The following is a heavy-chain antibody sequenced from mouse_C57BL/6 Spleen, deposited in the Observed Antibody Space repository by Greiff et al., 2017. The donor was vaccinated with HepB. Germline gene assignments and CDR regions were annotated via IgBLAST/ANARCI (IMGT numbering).Heavy chain of an antibody. CDR1: GYTFTDYN. D-gene: IGHD1-1*01. Sequence: EVQLQQSGPELVKPGASVKMSCKASGYTFTDYNMHWVKQSHGKSLEWIGYINPNNGGTSYNQKFKGKATLTVNKSSSTAYMERRSLTSEDSAVYYCARPLYYYGSSYGVAMDYWGQGTSVTVSS. V-gene: IGHV1-22*01. CDR3: ARPLYYYGSSYGVAMDY. J-gene: IGHJ4*01. CDR2: INPNNGGT.